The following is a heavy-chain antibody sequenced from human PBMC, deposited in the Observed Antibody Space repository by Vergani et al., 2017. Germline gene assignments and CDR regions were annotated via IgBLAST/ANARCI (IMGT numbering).Heavy chain of an antibody. V-gene: IGHV3-30*02. Sequence: QVQLVESGGGVVQPGGSLRLSCAASGFTFSSYGMHWVRQAPGKGLEWVAFIRYDGSNKYYADSVKGRFTISRDNSKNTLYLQMNSLRAEDTAVYYRAKSYWYYFDYWGQGTLVTVSS. D-gene: IGHD2-15*01. CDR1: GFTFSSYG. J-gene: IGHJ4*02. CDR2: IRYDGSNK. CDR3: AKSYWYYFDY.